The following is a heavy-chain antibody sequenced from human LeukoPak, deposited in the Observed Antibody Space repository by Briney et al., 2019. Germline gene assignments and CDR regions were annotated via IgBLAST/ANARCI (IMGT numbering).Heavy chain of an antibody. CDR2: IYTGGNT. D-gene: IGHD3-22*01. Sequence: GGSLRLSCAASGFTVDSNYLSWVRQAPGKGLEWVSTIYTGGNTYYAASVKGRFTISRDFSKNTVFLHMNSLRAEDTAMYYCARGDDSGYYDYFDYWGQGALVAVSS. CDR1: GFTVDSNY. J-gene: IGHJ4*02. CDR3: ARGDDSGYYDYFDY. V-gene: IGHV3-53*01.